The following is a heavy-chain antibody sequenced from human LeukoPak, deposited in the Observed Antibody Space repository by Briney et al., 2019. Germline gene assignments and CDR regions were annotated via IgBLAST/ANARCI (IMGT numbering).Heavy chain of an antibody. CDR2: IWYDGSNK. D-gene: IGHD1-7*01. CDR3: ARDLGSGTPLDC. V-gene: IGHV3-33*01. J-gene: IGHJ4*02. CDR1: GFTFSSYG. Sequence: GGSLRLSCAASGFTFSSYGMHWVRRAPGKGLEWVAVIWYDGSNKYYADSVKGRFTISRDNSKNTLYLQMNSLRAEDTAVYYCARDLGSGTPLDCRGQGTLVTVSS.